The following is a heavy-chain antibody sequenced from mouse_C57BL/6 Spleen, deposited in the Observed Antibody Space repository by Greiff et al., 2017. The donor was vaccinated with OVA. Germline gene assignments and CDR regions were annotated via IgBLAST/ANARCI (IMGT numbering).Heavy chain of an antibody. CDR2: IYPSDGST. Sequence: VQLQQSGPELVKPGASVKLSCKASGFTFTSYDINWVKQRPGQGLEWIGWIYPSDGSTKYNAKFKGKATLTVDTSSSTAYMELHSLTSEDSAVYFSARGPDPGDYWGQGTSVTVSS. CDR3: ARGPDPGDY. CDR1: GFTFTSYD. J-gene: IGHJ4*01. V-gene: IGHV1-85*01.